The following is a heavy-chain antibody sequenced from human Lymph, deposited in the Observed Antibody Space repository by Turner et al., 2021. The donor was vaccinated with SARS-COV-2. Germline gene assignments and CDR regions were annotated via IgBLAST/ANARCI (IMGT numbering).Heavy chain of an antibody. Sequence: QVQLVESGGGVVQPGRSLRLSCAASGFTCSSSGMHWVRQAPDKGLGCVAVIWYDGSNKFYAASVKGRFTISSDNSKNTLYLQMNSLRAEDTAVYYCARHNGGRLDYWGQGPLVTVSS. CDR3: ARHNGGRLDY. J-gene: IGHJ4*02. D-gene: IGHD3-16*01. CDR1: GFTCSSSG. CDR2: IWYDGSNK. V-gene: IGHV3-33*01.